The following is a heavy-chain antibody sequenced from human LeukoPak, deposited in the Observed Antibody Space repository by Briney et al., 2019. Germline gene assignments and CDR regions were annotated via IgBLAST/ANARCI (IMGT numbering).Heavy chain of an antibody. J-gene: IGHJ4*02. V-gene: IGHV4-4*07. CDR3: ARSAPHYYGSGSSSYYFDY. CDR1: GGSISSDY. D-gene: IGHD3-10*01. CDR2: IYTSGST. Sequence: PSETLSLTWTVSGGSISSDYWSWIRQPAGKGLEWIGRIYTSGSTNYNPSLKSRVTMSVDTSKNQFSLKLSSVTAAATAVYYCARSAPHYYGSGSSSYYFDYWGRVTLVTVSS.